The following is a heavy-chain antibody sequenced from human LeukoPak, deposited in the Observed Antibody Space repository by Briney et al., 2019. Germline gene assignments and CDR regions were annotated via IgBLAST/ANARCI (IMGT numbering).Heavy chain of an antibody. J-gene: IGHJ6*02. CDR1: GFTVSSNY. D-gene: IGHD3-3*01. CDR3: ARAGYYSPFYYYYGMDV. Sequence: GGSLGLSCAASGFTVSSNYMSWVRQAPGKGLEWVSVIYSGGSTYYADSVKGRFTISRDNSKNTLNLQMNSLRAEDTAVYYCARAGYYSPFYYYYGMDVWGQGTTVTVSS. CDR2: IYSGGST. V-gene: IGHV3-66*01.